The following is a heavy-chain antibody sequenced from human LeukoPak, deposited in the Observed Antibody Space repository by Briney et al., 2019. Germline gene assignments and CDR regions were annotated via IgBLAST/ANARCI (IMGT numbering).Heavy chain of an antibody. Sequence: ASVKVSCKASGYTSTTYAIHWVRQAPGQGLEWMGWISTYNDDRKYSPKFQGTVTITTDTSASTAYLELSSLRSEDTAVYYCARDRSSFSYAFDIWGQGTMVTVSS. CDR2: ISTYNDDR. CDR1: GYTSTTYA. J-gene: IGHJ3*02. V-gene: IGHV1-3*04. CDR3: ARDRSSFSYAFDI. D-gene: IGHD6-6*01.